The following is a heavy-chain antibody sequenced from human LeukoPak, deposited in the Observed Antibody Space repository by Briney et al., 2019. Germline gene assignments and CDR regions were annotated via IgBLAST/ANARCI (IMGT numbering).Heavy chain of an antibody. CDR2: IYYSGST. Sequence: SETLSLTCTVSGGSISSYYWSWIRQPPGKGLEWIGYIYYSGSTNYNPSLKSRVTISVDTPKNQFSLKLSSVTAADTAVYYCARGGTTVVTPKGIDYWGQGTLVTVSS. CDR1: GGSISSYY. J-gene: IGHJ4*02. CDR3: ARGGTTVVTPKGIDY. D-gene: IGHD4-23*01. V-gene: IGHV4-59*01.